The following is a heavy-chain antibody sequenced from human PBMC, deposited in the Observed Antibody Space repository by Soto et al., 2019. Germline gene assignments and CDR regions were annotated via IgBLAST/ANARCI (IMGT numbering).Heavy chain of an antibody. J-gene: IGHJ4*02. D-gene: IGHD3-3*01. CDR3: ARMDFWSGYYFDY. CDR2: IDWDDDK. V-gene: IGHV2-70*04. Sequence: SGPTLVNPAHTLRLTCGFSGFSLSTSGIRVSLILQPPGKALEWLARIDWDDDKFYSTSLKTRLTISKDTSKNQVFLTMTNMDPVDTATYYCARMDFWSGYYFDYWGQGTLVTVS. CDR1: GFSLSTSGIR.